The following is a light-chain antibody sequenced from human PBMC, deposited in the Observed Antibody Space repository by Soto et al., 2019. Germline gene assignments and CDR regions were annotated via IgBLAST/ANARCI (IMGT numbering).Light chain of an antibody. J-gene: IGKJ1*01. CDR1: QTISSSY. Sequence: EIVLTQSPGTLSLSPGERATLSCRASQTISSSYLAIAWYQQKPGQPPRLLIYGASSSATGIPDRFSGSGSATDFTLTISRLEPEDFAVYYCQQHDTSPWTFGQGNRVEIK. CDR3: QQHDTSPWT. V-gene: IGKV3-20*01. CDR2: GAS.